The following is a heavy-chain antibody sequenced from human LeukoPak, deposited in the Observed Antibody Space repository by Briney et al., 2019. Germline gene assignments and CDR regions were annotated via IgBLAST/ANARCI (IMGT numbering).Heavy chain of an antibody. CDR1: GFTFSSYS. V-gene: IGHV3-48*01. CDR3: AKYGDVEMATIDY. CDR2: ISSSSSTI. D-gene: IGHD5-24*01. Sequence: GGSLRLSCAASGFTFSSYSMNWVRQAPGKGLEWVSYISSSSSTIYYADSVKGRFTISRDNSKNTLYLQMNSLRAEDTAVYYCAKYGDVEMATIDYWGQGTLVTVSS. J-gene: IGHJ4*02.